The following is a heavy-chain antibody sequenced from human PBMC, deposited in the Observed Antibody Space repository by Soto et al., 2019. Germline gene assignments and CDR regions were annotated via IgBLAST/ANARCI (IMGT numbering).Heavy chain of an antibody. Sequence: GGSLRLSCAASGFTFSSYAMSWVRQAPGKGLEWVSAISGSGGSTYYADSVKGRFTISRDNSKNTLYLQMNSLRAEDTAVYYCAKDRVRFIAARPDRDAFDIWGQGTMVTVSS. CDR1: GFTFSSYA. CDR2: ISGSGGST. J-gene: IGHJ3*02. V-gene: IGHV3-23*01. CDR3: AKDRVRFIAARPDRDAFDI. D-gene: IGHD6-6*01.